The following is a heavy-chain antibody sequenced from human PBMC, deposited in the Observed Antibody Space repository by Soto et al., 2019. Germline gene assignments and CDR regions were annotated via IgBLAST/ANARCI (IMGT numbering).Heavy chain of an antibody. CDR1: GGTFSSYT. Sequence: QVQLVQSGAEVKKPGSSVKVSCKASGGTFSSYTISWVRQAPGQGLEWMGRIIPILGLANYAQKFQGRGTVTADKSTGTAYMALSRLRSEDPAVYYCANPPRYWGQGTLVTVSS. J-gene: IGHJ4*02. CDR3: ANPPRY. CDR2: IIPILGLA. V-gene: IGHV1-69*02.